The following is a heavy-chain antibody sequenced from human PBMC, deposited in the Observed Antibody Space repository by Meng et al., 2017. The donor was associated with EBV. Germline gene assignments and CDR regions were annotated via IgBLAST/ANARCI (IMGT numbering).Heavy chain of an antibody. CDR3: WGYLNYGSY. CDR2: VETNASKYAT. J-gene: IGHJ4*01. V-gene: IGHV3-73*01. D-gene: IGHD3-16*01. CDR1: CFLFRDSA. Sequence: LVPPGWSLALAVSAACFLFRDSALHWVPPGYGIGLEWVVRVETNASKYATAYAASVKGRFSASRDYSKNMVFLEMNSLTTEYTARYYCWGYLNYGSYWGHGTLVTVSS.